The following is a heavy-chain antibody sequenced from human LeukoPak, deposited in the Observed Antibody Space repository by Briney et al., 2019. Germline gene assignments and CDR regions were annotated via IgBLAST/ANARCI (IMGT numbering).Heavy chain of an antibody. V-gene: IGHV3-33*01. J-gene: IGHJ4*02. D-gene: IGHD3-16*02. CDR2: IWYDGSNK. CDR3: ARAPYDYVWGSYRPILPFDY. Sequence: GGSLRLSCAASGFTFRSYGMHWVRQAPGKGLEWVAVIWYDGSNKYYADSAKGRFTISRDNSKNTLYLQMNSLRAEDTAVYYCARAPYDYVWGSYRPILPFDYWGQGTLVTVSS. CDR1: GFTFRSYG.